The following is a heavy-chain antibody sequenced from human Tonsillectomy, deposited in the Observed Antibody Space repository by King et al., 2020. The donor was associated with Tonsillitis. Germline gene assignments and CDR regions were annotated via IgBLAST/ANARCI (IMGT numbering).Heavy chain of an antibody. Sequence: QLVQSGGGVVQPGRSLRLSCAASGFTFSSYGMHWVRQAPGKGLEWVAGISYDGNNKYYADSLKGRFTISRDNSKNTLYLQMNSLRAEDTGVYYCAKDNDFNYWGQGTLVTVSS. CDR1: GFTFSSYG. CDR2: ISYDGNNK. D-gene: IGHD3-3*01. J-gene: IGHJ4*02. CDR3: AKDNDFNY. V-gene: IGHV3-30*18.